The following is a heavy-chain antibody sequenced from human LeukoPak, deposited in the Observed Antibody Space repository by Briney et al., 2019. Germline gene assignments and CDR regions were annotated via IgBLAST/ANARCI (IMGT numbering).Heavy chain of an antibody. J-gene: IGHJ4*02. CDR2: IYYSGST. V-gene: IGHV4-61*01. CDR3: AKDLPRIVVVIGLEGHY. Sequence: SETLSLTCTVSGGSVSSGSYYWSWIRQPPGKGLEWIGYIYYSGSTNYNPSLKSRVTISRDNSKNTLYLQMNSLRAEDTAVYYCAKDLPRIVVVIGLEGHYWGQGTLVTVSS. CDR1: GGSVSSGSYY. D-gene: IGHD3-22*01.